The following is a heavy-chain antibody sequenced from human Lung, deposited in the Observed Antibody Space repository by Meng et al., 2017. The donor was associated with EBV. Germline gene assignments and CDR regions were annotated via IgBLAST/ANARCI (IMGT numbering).Heavy chain of an antibody. CDR1: GDSLTTPNYY. J-gene: IGHJ4*02. V-gene: IGHV4-39*07. Sequence: QFQLHVSGPRLVQPSATLSLICTVSGDSLTTPNYYWGWIRQPPGKGLEWIGTFYYGQSTFYSSSLKSRLIISVDTSKNQFSLRLTSVTAADTAVYYCVRGYDYGDYVDYWGQGTLVTVSS. CDR3: VRGYDYGDYVDY. CDR2: FYYGQST. D-gene: IGHD4-17*01.